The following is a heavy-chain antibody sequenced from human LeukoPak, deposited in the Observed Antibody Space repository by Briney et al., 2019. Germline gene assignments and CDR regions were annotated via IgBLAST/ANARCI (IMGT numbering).Heavy chain of an antibody. V-gene: IGHV4-4*09. CDR3: VQTTGWPGFDY. Sequence: PSETLSLTCTTSGVSISRFYWSWVRQPPGKGLEWIGNIYSGVPTYFNPSLKSRVIISVDTSKNQFSLNLTSVTAADTAMYYCVQTTGWPGFDYWGQGILVTISS. CDR2: IYSGVPT. CDR1: GVSISRFY. D-gene: IGHD1-1*01. J-gene: IGHJ4*02.